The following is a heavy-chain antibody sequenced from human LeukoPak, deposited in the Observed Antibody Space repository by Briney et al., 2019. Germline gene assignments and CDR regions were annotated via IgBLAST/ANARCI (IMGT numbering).Heavy chain of an antibody. V-gene: IGHV1-2*02. CDR1: RYTFTDYY. D-gene: IGHD6-25*01. Sequence: ASVKVSCKASRYTFTDYYLHWVRQAPGQGLEWMGWINPNTGDTTYAQPFQGRVTLTRDTSISTGYMELTSLRSDDTAVYYCAREAGLFDIWGQGTMVAVSS. J-gene: IGHJ3*02. CDR2: INPNTGDT. CDR3: AREAGLFDI.